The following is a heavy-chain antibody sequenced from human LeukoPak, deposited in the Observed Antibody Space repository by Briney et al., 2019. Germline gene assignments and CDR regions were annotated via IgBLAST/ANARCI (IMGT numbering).Heavy chain of an antibody. CDR3: AISQEGREYNWFDP. Sequence: AETLTLTCAVYGGSFSGYYWSWLRQPPGKGLEWIGDINHSGSTKYNPSPKRRLTISVETYKNQFSLKLGSVTAADAAVYYCAISQEGREYNWFDPWGQGTLVTVSS. CDR2: INHSGST. CDR1: GGSFSGYY. V-gene: IGHV4-34*01. J-gene: IGHJ5*02.